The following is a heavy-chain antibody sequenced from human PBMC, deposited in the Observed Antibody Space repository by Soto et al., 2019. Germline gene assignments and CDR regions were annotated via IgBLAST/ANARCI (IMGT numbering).Heavy chain of an antibody. D-gene: IGHD3-10*01. J-gene: IGHJ4*02. CDR3: AKDEGSGSFYVTGDY. Sequence: ESGGGVVQPGRSLRLSCAASGFAFSSYGMHWVRQAPGKGLEWVAVISYDGSNKYYADSVKGRFTISRDNSKKTLYLQMNSLTAEDTAVYYCAKDEGSGSFYVTGDYWGQGTLVTVSS. CDR1: GFAFSSYG. CDR2: ISYDGSNK. V-gene: IGHV3-30*18.